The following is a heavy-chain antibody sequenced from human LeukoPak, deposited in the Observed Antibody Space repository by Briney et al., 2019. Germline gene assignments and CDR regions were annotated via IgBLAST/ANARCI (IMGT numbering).Heavy chain of an antibody. J-gene: IGHJ4*02. Sequence: GGSLRLSCAASGFTFSTYGMHWVRQAPGKGLEWVSYISSSGSTIYYADSVKGRFTISRDNAKNSLYLQMNSLRAEDTAVYYCARAPIVVVTAILEYYFDYWGQGTLVTVSS. V-gene: IGHV3-48*04. CDR3: ARAPIVVVTAILEYYFDY. D-gene: IGHD2-21*02. CDR2: ISSSGSTI. CDR1: GFTFSTYG.